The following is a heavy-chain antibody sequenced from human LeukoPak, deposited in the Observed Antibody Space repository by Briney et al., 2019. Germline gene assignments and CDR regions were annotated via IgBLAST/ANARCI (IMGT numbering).Heavy chain of an antibody. Sequence: GGSLRLSCVASGLKFRNYGVHWVRQAPGKGLEWVTFIWYDGSHQCYIDSVKGRFTVSRDNAKSTLYLQMDSLRAEDTAVYYCATDRNEGKYYDYWGQGTLVTVSS. D-gene: IGHD2/OR15-2a*01. CDR3: ATDRNEGKYYDY. V-gene: IGHV3-30*02. CDR1: GLKFRNYG. CDR2: IWYDGSHQ. J-gene: IGHJ4*02.